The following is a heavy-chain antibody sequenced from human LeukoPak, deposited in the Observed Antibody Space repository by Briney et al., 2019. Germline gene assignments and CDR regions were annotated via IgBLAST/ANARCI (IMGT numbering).Heavy chain of an antibody. J-gene: IGHJ5*02. CDR1: GYTFTSYD. V-gene: IGHV1-8*01. CDR2: MNPNSGNT. Sequence: ASVKVSCKASGYTFTSYDINWVRQATGKGLEWMGWMNPNSGNTGYAQKFQGRVTMTRNTSISTAYMELSSLRSEDTAVYYCARGFWGCSSTSCYTHSYNWFDPWGQGTLVTVSS. D-gene: IGHD2-2*02. CDR3: ARGFWGCSSTSCYTHSYNWFDP.